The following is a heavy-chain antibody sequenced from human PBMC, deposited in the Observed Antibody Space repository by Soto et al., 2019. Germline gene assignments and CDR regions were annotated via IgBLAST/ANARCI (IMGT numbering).Heavy chain of an antibody. J-gene: IGHJ6*03. V-gene: IGHV3-73*01. D-gene: IGHD3-3*01. Sequence: PGGSLRLSCAASGFTFSGSAMHWVRQASGKGLEWVGRIRSKGNNYATAYGASLKGRFTISRDDSKNTAYLQMNSLNTEDTAVYYCSRQASDFWSGKPQYYMDVSGKGTTVTVSS. CDR1: GFTFSGSA. CDR2: IRSKGNNYAT. CDR3: SRQASDFWSGKPQYYMDV.